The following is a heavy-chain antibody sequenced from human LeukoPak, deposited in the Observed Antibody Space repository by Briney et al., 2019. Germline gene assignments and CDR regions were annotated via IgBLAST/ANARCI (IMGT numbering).Heavy chain of an antibody. V-gene: IGHV3-11*06. CDR1: GYTFCVYY. D-gene: IGHD6-19*01. J-gene: IGHJ4*02. CDR3: PRRPYNSGSSSDY. Sequence: GGSLRLSCAVSGYTFCVYYMSWIRQAPGKGLEWVSYISSSDTYTNYADSVKGRFTISRDNAKNSLYLQMKSLRAEDTAVYYCPRRPYNSGSSSDYWGQGTLVTVSS. CDR2: ISSSDTYT.